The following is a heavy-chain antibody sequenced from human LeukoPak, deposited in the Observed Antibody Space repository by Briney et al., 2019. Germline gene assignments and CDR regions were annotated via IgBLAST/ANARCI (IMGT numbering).Heavy chain of an antibody. CDR3: ARDRTRPNY. J-gene: IGHJ4*02. CDR2: INPDGSEK. CDR1: GLTFSVSC. V-gene: IGHV3-7*01. Sequence: TGGPLRLSCAASGLTFSVSCMSWLPQTTGKGLECVANINPDGSEKFHSDSVKGRFTISRDSAKNSLYLQMNSLRTEDTAMYYCARDRTRPNYWGQGTLVTVSS. D-gene: IGHD2-2*01.